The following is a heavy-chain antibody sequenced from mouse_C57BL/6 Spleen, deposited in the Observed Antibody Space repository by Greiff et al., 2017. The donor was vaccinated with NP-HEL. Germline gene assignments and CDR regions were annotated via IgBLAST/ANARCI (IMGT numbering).Heavy chain of an antibody. CDR1: GFTFSDYG. J-gene: IGHJ4*01. CDR3: ARREGPYAMDY. D-gene: IGHD3-3*01. Sequence: EVQRVESGGGLVKPGGSLKLSCAASGFTFSDYGMHWVRQAPEKGLEWVAYISSGSSTIYYADTVKGRFTISRDNAKNTLFLQMTSLRSEDTAMYYCARREGPYAMDYWGQGTSVTVSS. CDR2: ISSGSSTI. V-gene: IGHV5-17*01.